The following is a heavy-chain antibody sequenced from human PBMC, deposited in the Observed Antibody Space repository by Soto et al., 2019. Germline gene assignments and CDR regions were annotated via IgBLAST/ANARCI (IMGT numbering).Heavy chain of an antibody. CDR3: ARDFFDRNYDYVWGRGSVFDRMDHYGMDV. V-gene: IGHV3-21*01. CDR1: GFTFSIYS. J-gene: IGHJ6*02. D-gene: IGHD3-16*01. Sequence: GGSLRLSCAASGFTFSIYSMNWFRQAPGKGLEWVSSISSSSSYIYYADSVKGRFTISRDNAKNSLYLQMNSLRAEDTAVYYCARDFFDRNYDYVWGRGSVFDRMDHYGMDVWGQGTTVTVSS. CDR2: ISSSSSYI.